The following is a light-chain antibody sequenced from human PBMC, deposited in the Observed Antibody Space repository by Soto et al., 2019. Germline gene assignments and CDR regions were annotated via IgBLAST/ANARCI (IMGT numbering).Light chain of an antibody. CDR3: QQYNDWPRT. CDR2: GAS. J-gene: IGKJ1*01. V-gene: IGKV3-15*01. Sequence: PGERATLSCRASQTVSSNYLAWCQQRPGQAPRLLIYGASTRATGSPDRFSASGSATEFTLTISSLQSEDFAVYYCQQYNDWPRTFGQGTKVDIK. CDR1: QTVSSN.